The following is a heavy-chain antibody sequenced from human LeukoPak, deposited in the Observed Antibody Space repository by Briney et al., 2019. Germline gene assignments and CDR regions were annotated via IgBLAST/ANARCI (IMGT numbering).Heavy chain of an antibody. J-gene: IGHJ3*02. CDR2: VYYTGST. CDR1: GGSISSSSYY. V-gene: IGHV4-61*01. D-gene: IGHD2-15*01. CDR3: ARDLGYCSGGSCYFGTVDI. Sequence: SETLSLTCTVSGGSISSSSYYWSWIRQPPGKGLEWIGFVYYTGSTNYTPSLKSRVTISVDTSKNQFSLRLSSVTAADTAVYYCARDLGYCSGGSCYFGTVDIWGQGTMVTVSS.